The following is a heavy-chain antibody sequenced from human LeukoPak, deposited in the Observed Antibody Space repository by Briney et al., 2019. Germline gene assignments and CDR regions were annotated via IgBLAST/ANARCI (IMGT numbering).Heavy chain of an antibody. CDR3: ARATTVTTRWFDP. Sequence: SETLSLACTVSGYSVSSDYYWGWIRQPPGKGPEWIGSIYHDGNTYYNPSLKSRVTISVDTSKNQFPLKLTSMAAADTAVYYCARATTVTTRWFDPWGQGTLVTVSS. CDR2: IYHDGNT. J-gene: IGHJ5*02. D-gene: IGHD4-11*01. CDR1: GYSVSSDYY. V-gene: IGHV4-38-2*02.